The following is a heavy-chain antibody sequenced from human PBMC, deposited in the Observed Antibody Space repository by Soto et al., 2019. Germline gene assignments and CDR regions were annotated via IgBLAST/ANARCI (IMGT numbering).Heavy chain of an antibody. J-gene: IGHJ4*02. Sequence: VQLVESGGGVVQPGRSLRLSCAASGFTFSDYAMHWVRQAPGKGLEWVAVVSHDGRNTHYADSVKGRFTISRDSSKNTVSLEMTSVRAEDTAVYYWAKGGRQWLVSSDFNYGGQGALVTVSS. V-gene: IGHV3-30*18. D-gene: IGHD6-19*01. CDR3: AKGGRQWLVSSDFNY. CDR1: GFTFSDYA. CDR2: VSHDGRNT.